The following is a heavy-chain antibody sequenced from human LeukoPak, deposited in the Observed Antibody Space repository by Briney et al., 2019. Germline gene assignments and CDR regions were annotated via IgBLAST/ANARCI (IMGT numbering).Heavy chain of an antibody. J-gene: IGHJ4*02. CDR1: GYTFTGYY. CDR3: ARVRTGGYSYGQTFDY. CDR2: INPNSGGT. Sequence: ASVKVSCKASGYTFTGYYMHCVRQAPGQGLESMGRINPNSGGTNYAQKFQGRVTMTRDTSISTAYMELSRLRSDATAVYYCARVRTGGYSYGQTFDYWGQGTLVTVSS. D-gene: IGHD5-18*01. V-gene: IGHV1-2*06.